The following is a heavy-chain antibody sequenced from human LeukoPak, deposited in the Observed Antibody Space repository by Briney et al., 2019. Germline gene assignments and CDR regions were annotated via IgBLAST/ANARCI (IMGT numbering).Heavy chain of an antibody. Sequence: PSETLSLTCAVSGGSISSGGYSWSWIRQPPGKGLEWIGYIYYSGSTYYNPSLKSRVTISVDTSKNQFSLKLSSVTAADTAVYYCARGGYSGYVTHWGQGTLVTVSS. CDR2: IYYSGST. CDR3: ARGGYSGYVTH. V-gene: IGHV4-30-4*07. J-gene: IGHJ4*02. CDR1: GGSISSGGYS. D-gene: IGHD5-12*01.